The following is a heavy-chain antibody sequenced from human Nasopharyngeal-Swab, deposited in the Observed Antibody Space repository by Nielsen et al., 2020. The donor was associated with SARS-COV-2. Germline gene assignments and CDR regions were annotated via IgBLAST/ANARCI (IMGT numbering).Heavy chain of an antibody. Sequence: GESLKISCAASGFTFSSYSMNWVRQAPGTGLEWVSYISSSSSTIYYADSVKGRFTISRDNAKNSLYLQMNSLRAEDTAVYYCARRRIYCSGGSCYLTYFDYWGQGTLVTVSS. D-gene: IGHD2-15*01. J-gene: IGHJ4*02. CDR1: GFTFSSYS. CDR2: ISSSSSTI. CDR3: ARRRIYCSGGSCYLTYFDY. V-gene: IGHV3-48*01.